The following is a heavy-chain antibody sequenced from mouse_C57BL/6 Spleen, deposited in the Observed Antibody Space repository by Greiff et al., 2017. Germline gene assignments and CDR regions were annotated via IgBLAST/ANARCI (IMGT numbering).Heavy chain of an antibody. D-gene: IGHD2-5*01. CDR2: INPSNGGT. V-gene: IGHV1-53*01. CDR3: ARTVAYDSNLDYFED. CDR1: GYTFTSYW. Sequence: VQLQQPGTELVKPGASVKLSCKASGYTFTSYWMHWVKQRPGQGLEWIGNINPSNGGTNYNQKFKGKATLTVDTYSSTAYMQLSSLTSEDSAVYYCARTVAYDSNLDYFEDWGQGTTLTVSS. J-gene: IGHJ2*01.